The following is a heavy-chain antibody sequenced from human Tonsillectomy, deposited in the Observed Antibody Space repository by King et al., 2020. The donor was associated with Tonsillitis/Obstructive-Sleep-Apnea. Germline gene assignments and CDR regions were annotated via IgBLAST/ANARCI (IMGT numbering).Heavy chain of an antibody. Sequence: QLQESGPGLVKPSETLSLTCTVSCGSISSSTYYWGWIRQPPGKGLEWIGTIYYSGSTYYNPSLKTRVTISVDTSNNQFSLKLGSVTAADTAVYYCARRVQLERRGDAFNIWGQGTMVTVSS. J-gene: IGHJ3*02. D-gene: IGHD1-1*01. CDR1: CGSISSSTYY. CDR3: ARRVQLERRGDAFNI. V-gene: IGHV4-39*01. CDR2: IYYSGST.